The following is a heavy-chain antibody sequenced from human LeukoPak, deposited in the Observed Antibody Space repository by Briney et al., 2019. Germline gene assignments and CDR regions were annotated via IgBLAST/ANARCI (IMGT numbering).Heavy chain of an antibody. CDR1: GYTFTGYY. CDR3: ARFAVHRRLTVAGQFGLDY. J-gene: IGHJ4*02. CDR2: INPNSGGT. D-gene: IGHD6-19*01. Sequence: ASVKVSCKASGYTFTGYYMHWVRQAPGQGLEWMGWINPNSGGTNYAQKFQGRVTMTRDTSISTAYMELSRLRSDDTAVYYCARFAVHRRLTVAGQFGLDYWGQGTLVTVSS. V-gene: IGHV1-2*02.